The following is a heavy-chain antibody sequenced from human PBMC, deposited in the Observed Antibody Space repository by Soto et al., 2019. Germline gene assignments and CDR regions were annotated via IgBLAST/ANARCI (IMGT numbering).Heavy chain of an antibody. CDR1: GGSISSGGYY. CDR2: IYYSGST. J-gene: IGHJ6*02. CDR3: AREQTPGPNYYDSSGSGMDV. Sequence: SETLSLTCTVSGGSISSGGYYWSWIRQHPGKGLEWIGYIYYSGSTYYNPSLKSRVTISVDTSKNQFSLKLSSVTAADTAVYYCAREQTPGPNYYDSSGSGMDVWGQGTTVTVSS. V-gene: IGHV4-31*03. D-gene: IGHD3-22*01.